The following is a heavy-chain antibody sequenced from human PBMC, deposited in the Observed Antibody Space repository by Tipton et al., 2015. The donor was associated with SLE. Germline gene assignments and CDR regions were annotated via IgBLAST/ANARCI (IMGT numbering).Heavy chain of an antibody. V-gene: IGHV3-43*01. Sequence: SLRLSCAASGFTFDDYTMHWVRQAPGKGLEWVSLITWDGINTYYADSVKGRFTISRDNAKNSLSLQMNSLRAEDTGVYYCARDYDLWSGAEDYWGQGTVVTVSS. CDR1: GFTFDDYT. CDR2: ITWDGINT. D-gene: IGHD3-3*01. J-gene: IGHJ4*02. CDR3: ARDYDLWSGAEDY.